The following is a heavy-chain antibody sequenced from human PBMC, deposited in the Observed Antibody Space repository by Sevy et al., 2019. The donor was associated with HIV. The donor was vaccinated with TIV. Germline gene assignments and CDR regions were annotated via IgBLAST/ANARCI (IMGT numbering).Heavy chain of an antibody. CDR2: IYSGANT. CDR3: ARDSITYYYDSSGYYTSGYGMDV. CDR1: GFNVSSNY. V-gene: IGHV3-53*01. D-gene: IGHD3-22*01. Sequence: GGSLSLSCAASGFNVSSNYMNWIRQAPGKGLEWVSVIYSGANTYYADSVKGRFTISRDTSKNTLYLQMNSLRAEDTAVYYCARDSITYYYDSSGYYTSGYGMDVWGQGTTVTVSS. J-gene: IGHJ6*02.